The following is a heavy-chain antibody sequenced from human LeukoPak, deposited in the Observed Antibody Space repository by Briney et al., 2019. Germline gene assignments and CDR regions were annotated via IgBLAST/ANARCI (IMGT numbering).Heavy chain of an antibody. CDR1: GGSISSSSYY. CDR2: VFYSGST. V-gene: IGHV4-39*07. J-gene: IGHJ4*02. Sequence: SETLSLTCTVSGGSISSSSYYWGWIRQPPGKGLEWIGSVFYSGSTFYNPSLKSRVTISVDTSKNQFSLKMSSVTAADTAVYYCARDDAVDTPMAIEYWGQGTLVTVSS. D-gene: IGHD5-18*01. CDR3: ARDDAVDTPMAIEY.